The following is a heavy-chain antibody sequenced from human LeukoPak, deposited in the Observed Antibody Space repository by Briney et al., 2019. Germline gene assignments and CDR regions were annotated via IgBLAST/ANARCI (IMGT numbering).Heavy chain of an antibody. J-gene: IGHJ4*02. Sequence: ASVKVSCKTSGYTFTIYYIHWVRQAPGQGLEWMGIINPGGGSTSYAQKFQGRVTMTTDTSTRTAYMELRSLRSDDTAVYYCARDAGPVLHPFDYWGQGTLVTVSS. CDR1: GYTFTIYY. CDR2: INPGGGST. CDR3: ARDAGPVLHPFDY. V-gene: IGHV1-46*01.